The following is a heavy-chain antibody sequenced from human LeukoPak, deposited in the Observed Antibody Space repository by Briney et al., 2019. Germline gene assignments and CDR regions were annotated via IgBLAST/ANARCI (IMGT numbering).Heavy chain of an antibody. CDR2: YYSGST. V-gene: IGHV4-39*07. Sequence: YYSGSTYYNPSLKSRVTISVDTSKNQFSLKLSSVTAADTAVYYCARRGYCSGGSCPNWFDPWGQGTLVTVSS. J-gene: IGHJ5*02. D-gene: IGHD2-15*01. CDR3: ARRGYCSGGSCPNWFDP.